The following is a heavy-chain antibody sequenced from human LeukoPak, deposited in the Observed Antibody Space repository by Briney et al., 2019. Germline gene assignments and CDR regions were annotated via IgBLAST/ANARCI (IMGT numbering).Heavy chain of an antibody. V-gene: IGHV4-59*01. CDR3: AIAPISGYSYYFDY. Sequence: SETLSHTCTVSGGSISSYYWSWIRQPPGKGLEWIGYIYYSGSTNYNPSLKSRVTISVDTSKNQFSLKLSSVTAADTAVYYCAIAPISGYSYYFDYWGQGTLVTVSS. D-gene: IGHD3-22*01. CDR2: IYYSGST. CDR1: GGSISSYY. J-gene: IGHJ4*02.